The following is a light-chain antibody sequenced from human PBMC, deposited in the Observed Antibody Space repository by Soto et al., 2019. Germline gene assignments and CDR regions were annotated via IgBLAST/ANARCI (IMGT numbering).Light chain of an antibody. V-gene: IGKV3-20*01. CDR2: GAS. CDR3: QQYGTSGT. J-gene: IGKJ1*01. Sequence: EIALQQSPGALCLSRGERARLCCRASQSVSKNYLAWYQQTPGQAPRLLIYGASNRATGIPDSLSGSGSGTDFPLTSSRMPPEDFAVYYCQQYGTSGTFGQGTKVDIK. CDR1: QSVSKNY.